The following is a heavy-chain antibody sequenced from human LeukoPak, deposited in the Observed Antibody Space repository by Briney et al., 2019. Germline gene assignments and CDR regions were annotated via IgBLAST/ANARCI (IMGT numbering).Heavy chain of an antibody. CDR2: IKKDGSEK. V-gene: IGHV3-7*01. D-gene: IGHD3-10*01. J-gene: IGHJ4*02. CDR1: GFTVSSYW. Sequence: GGSLRLSCAASGFTVSSYWMSWVRQVPGKGLEWVANIKKDGSEKHYVDSVEGRFTVSRDDARNLLFLQMNSLRAGDTAVYYCAREAISGGIFDYWGQGALVAVSS. CDR3: AREAISGGIFDY.